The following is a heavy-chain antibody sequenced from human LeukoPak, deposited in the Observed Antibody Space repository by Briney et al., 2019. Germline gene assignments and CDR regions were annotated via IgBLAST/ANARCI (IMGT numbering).Heavy chain of an antibody. CDR2: IYYSGST. Sequence: PSETLSLTCTVSGGSISSGDFCWSWIRQPPGKGLEWIGYIYYSGSTYYNPSLKSRVTISVDMSKNQFSLKLSSVTAADTAVYYCARDLLYSSPGFDYWGQGTLVTVSS. J-gene: IGHJ4*02. CDR3: ARDLLYSSPGFDY. CDR1: GGSISSGDFC. V-gene: IGHV4-30-4*08. D-gene: IGHD6-13*01.